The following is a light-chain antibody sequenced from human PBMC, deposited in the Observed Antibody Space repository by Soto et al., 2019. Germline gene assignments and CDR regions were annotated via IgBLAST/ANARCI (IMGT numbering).Light chain of an antibody. CDR3: TSYTGSSTLYV. V-gene: IGLV2-14*01. Sequence: QSFLTQPASVSGSPGQWITISCTGTSSDVVGCHYVSCYQQYPGKAPKLMIYEVSNRHSGVSNRCSGSKSGNTASLTISGLQAADEADYYCTSYTGSSTLYVFGTGTKVTVL. J-gene: IGLJ1*01. CDR1: SSDVVGCHY. CDR2: EVS.